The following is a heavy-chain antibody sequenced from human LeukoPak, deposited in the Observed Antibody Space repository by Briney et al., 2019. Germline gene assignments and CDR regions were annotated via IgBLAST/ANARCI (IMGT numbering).Heavy chain of an antibody. D-gene: IGHD2-15*01. CDR1: GFTFSSYA. Sequence: PGRSLRLSCAASGFTFSSYAMSWVRQAPGKGLEWVSAISGSGGSTYYADSVKGRFTISRDNSKNTLYLQMNSLRAEDTAVYYCAKYPCSGGSCYSSGDYWGQGTLVTVSS. CDR2: ISGSGGST. V-gene: IGHV3-23*01. CDR3: AKYPCSGGSCYSSGDY. J-gene: IGHJ4*02.